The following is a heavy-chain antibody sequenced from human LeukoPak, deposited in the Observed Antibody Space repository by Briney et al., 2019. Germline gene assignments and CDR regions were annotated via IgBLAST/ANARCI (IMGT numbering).Heavy chain of an antibody. CDR3: ARDRAYTYGYSYYFDN. Sequence: GGSLRLSCAASGFTISSYAMSWVRQAPGKGLEWVSVIYSSGSTFYADSVKCRFTISRDNSKNMVYLQMHSLRAEDTAVYYCARDRAYTYGYSYYFDNWGQGTLVTVSS. J-gene: IGHJ4*02. CDR1: GFTISSYA. D-gene: IGHD5-18*01. V-gene: IGHV3-66*01. CDR2: IYSSGST.